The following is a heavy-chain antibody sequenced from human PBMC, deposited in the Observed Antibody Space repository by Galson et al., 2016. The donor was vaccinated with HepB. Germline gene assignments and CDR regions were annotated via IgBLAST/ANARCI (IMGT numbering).Heavy chain of an antibody. CDR2: ISGSGDST. Sequence: SLRLSCAASGFTFSSYVVSWVRQAPGKGLQWVSAISGSGDSTFYADSVKGRFTISRDNSKNTLYLQMDSLRADDAALYYCAKRRENWGHFDYWGQGTLVTVSS. D-gene: IGHD7-27*01. J-gene: IGHJ4*02. V-gene: IGHV3-23*01. CDR3: AKRRENWGHFDY. CDR1: GFTFSSYV.